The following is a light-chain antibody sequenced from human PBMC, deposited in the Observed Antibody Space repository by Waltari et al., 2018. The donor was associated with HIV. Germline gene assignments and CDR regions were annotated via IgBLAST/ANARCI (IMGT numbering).Light chain of an antibody. CDR2: KET. CDR1: ALPEQY. CDR3: QSSDRSGTYVV. J-gene: IGLJ3*02. Sequence: SYELTQPPSVSVSPGQTATITCSGDALPEQYAFWYQQKPGQAPVMMMYKETKRPSGIPERFSGSSSGTTVTLTITGVQAEDEADYFCQSSDRSGTYVVFGGGTKLTVL. V-gene: IGLV3-25*03.